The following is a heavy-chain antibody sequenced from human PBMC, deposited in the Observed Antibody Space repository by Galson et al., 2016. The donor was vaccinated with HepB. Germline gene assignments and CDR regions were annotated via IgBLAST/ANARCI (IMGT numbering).Heavy chain of an antibody. CDR3: TRESSYSSGWFALPY. CDR1: GYIFTSYY. CDR2: INPSGGST. V-gene: IGHV1-46*01. Sequence: SVKVSCKASGYIFTSYYIYWVRQAPGQGLEWMGIINPSGGSTRYAQKFQGRVTMTRDTSTSTAHLELSSLRSEDTAVYYCTRESSYSSGWFALPYWGQGTLVTVSS. D-gene: IGHD6-19*01. J-gene: IGHJ4*02.